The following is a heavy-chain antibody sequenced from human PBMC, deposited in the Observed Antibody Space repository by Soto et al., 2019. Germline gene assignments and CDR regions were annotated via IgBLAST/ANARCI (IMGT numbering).Heavy chain of an antibody. V-gene: IGHV4-31*03. Sequence: SSETLSLTCTVSGGSISSGGYYWSWIRQHPGKGLEWIGYIYYSGSTYYNPSLKSRVTISVDTSKNQFSLKLSSVTAADTAVYYCARGEYCSGGSCYPDPHAFDIRGQRTTVTV. J-gene: IGHJ3*02. CDR2: IYYSGST. CDR3: ARGEYCSGGSCYPDPHAFDI. D-gene: IGHD2-15*01. CDR1: GGSISSGGYY.